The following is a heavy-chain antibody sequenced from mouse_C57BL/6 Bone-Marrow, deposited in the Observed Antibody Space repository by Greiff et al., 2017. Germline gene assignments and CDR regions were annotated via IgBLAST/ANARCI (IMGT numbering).Heavy chain of an antibody. Sequence: VQLQQSGAELVRPGASVKLSCTASGFNIKDDYMHWVKQRPEQGLEWIGWIDPENGDTEYASKFQGKATITADTSSNTAYLQLSSLTSEDTAVYYCTTLSDGYFHMDYWGQGTSVTVSS. D-gene: IGHD2-3*01. V-gene: IGHV14-4*01. CDR3: TTLSDGYFHMDY. J-gene: IGHJ4*01. CDR1: GFNIKDDY. CDR2: IDPENGDT.